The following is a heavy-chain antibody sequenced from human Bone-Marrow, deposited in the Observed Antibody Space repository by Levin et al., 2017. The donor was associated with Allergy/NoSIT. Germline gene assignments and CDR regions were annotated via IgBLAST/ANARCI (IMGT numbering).Heavy chain of an antibody. Sequence: GESLKISCAASGFTFSSYSMNWVRQAPGKGLEWVSYISSSSSTIYYADSVKGRFTISRDNAKNSLYLQMNSLRDEDTAVYYCARDHRVQLSRRYYGMDVWGQGTTVTVSS. V-gene: IGHV3-48*02. CDR2: ISSSSSTI. CDR1: GFTFSSYS. D-gene: IGHD5-18*01. CDR3: ARDHRVQLSRRYYGMDV. J-gene: IGHJ6*02.